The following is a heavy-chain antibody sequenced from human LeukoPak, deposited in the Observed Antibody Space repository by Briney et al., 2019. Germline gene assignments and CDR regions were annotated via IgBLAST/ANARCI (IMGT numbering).Heavy chain of an antibody. D-gene: IGHD6-13*01. CDR2: INHSGST. CDR1: GGSFSGYY. J-gene: IGHJ4*02. CDR3: ARIRYSSSWYYFDY. Sequence: KSSETLSLTCAVYGGSFSGYYWSWIRQPPGKGLEWIGEINHSGSTNYNPSLKSRVTISVDTSKNQFSLKLGSVTAADTAVYYCARIRYSSSWYYFDYWGQGTLVTVSS. V-gene: IGHV4-34*01.